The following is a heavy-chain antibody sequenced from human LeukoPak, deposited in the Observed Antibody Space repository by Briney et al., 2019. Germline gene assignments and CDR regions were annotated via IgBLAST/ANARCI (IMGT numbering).Heavy chain of an antibody. V-gene: IGHV4-61*01. D-gene: IGHD1-26*01. J-gene: IGHJ5*02. CDR1: GASVSSASY. CDR3: ARSRAFNSGAFAP. CDR2: IYNGVNT. Sequence: SETLSLTCTVSGASVSSASYWTWIRQPPGKGVEWIAHIYNGVNTNYNPSLKSRVTIPVDTSKNQFSLRLNSVTAADTAVYYCARSRAFNSGAFAPWGQGSLVTVSS.